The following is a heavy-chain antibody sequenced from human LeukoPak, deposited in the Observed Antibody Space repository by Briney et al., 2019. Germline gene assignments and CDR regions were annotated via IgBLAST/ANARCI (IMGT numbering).Heavy chain of an antibody. V-gene: IGHV1-8*02. Sequence: ASVKVSCKASGYTFTDYYIHWVRQAPGQGLEWMGWMNPNSGNTGYAQKFQGRVTMTRNTSISTAYMELSSLRSEDTAVYYCARAKEEAITFGGVRTFDPWGQGTLVTVSS. CDR3: ARAKEEAITFGGVRTFDP. J-gene: IGHJ5*02. CDR2: MNPNSGNT. CDR1: GYTFTDYY. D-gene: IGHD3-16*01.